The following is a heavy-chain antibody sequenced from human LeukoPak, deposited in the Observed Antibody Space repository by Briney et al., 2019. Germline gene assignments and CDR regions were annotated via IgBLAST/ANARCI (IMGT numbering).Heavy chain of an antibody. CDR2: IYYSGST. CDR1: GGSISTYY. J-gene: IGHJ6*02. CDR3: ARAQLNLLVDFGMDV. D-gene: IGHD1-1*01. V-gene: IGHV4-59*01. Sequence: SETLSLTCSVSGGSISTYYWSWIRQPPGKGLEWIGYIYYSGSTNYNPTLKSRVTISVDTSKYQFSLKLTSVTAADTAVYYCARAQLNLLVDFGMDVWGQGTTVTVSS.